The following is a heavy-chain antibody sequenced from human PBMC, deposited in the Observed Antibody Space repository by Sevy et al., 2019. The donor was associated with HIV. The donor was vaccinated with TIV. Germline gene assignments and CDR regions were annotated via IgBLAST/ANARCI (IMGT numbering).Heavy chain of an antibody. D-gene: IGHD2-21*01. J-gene: IGHJ4*02. CDR1: GLIFSDYY. CDR3: ARLRVIASAPYYFDY. Sequence: RGSLRLSCAASGLIFSDYYMGWVRQAPGKGLEWVADISSGNTYTNYADSVKGRFTISRDNAKKSLYLQMNTLRAEDTAVYYCARLRVIASAPYYFDYWGQGALVTVSS. V-gene: IGHV3-11*06. CDR2: ISSGNTYT.